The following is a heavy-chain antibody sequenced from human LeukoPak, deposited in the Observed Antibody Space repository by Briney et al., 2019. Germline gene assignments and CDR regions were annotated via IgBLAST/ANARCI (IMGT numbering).Heavy chain of an antibody. CDR2: VSDIGSI. D-gene: IGHD2/OR15-2a*01. CDR1: GGSISTYY. J-gene: IGHJ4*02. Sequence: SETLSLTCTVSGGSISTYYWGWIRQPPGKGLEWIAYVSDIGSINYNPSLKSRVTISLDTSKNLLSLKLSSVTAADTAVYYCAGHHPRNTVDFWGQGTLVTVSS. CDR3: AGHHPRNTVDF. V-gene: IGHV4-59*08.